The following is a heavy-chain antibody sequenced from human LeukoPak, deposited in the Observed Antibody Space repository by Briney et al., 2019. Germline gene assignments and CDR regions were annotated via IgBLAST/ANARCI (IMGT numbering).Heavy chain of an antibody. D-gene: IGHD6-19*01. J-gene: IGHJ4*02. Sequence: PGGSLRLSCAASGYTFSDHYMDWVRQAPGKGLEWIGRIRNKPNNYTTKYAASVKGRFTISRDDSKNSLYLQMKSLKTEDTAVYYCAREQDIAVAGTGGRGFDYWGQGTLVTVSS. CDR3: AREQDIAVAGTGGRGFDY. V-gene: IGHV3-72*01. CDR1: GYTFSDHY. CDR2: IRNKPNNYTT.